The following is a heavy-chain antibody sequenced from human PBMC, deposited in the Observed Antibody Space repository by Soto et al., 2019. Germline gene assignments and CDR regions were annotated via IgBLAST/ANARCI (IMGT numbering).Heavy chain of an antibody. CDR1: GFTFSNAW. V-gene: IGHV3-15*01. D-gene: IGHD6-6*01. J-gene: IGHJ6*02. CDR3: TTEPEDSSSGYYYGMDV. Sequence: GASLRLSCAASGFTFSNAWMSWVRQAPGKGLEWVGRIKSKTDGGTTDYAAPVKGRFTISRDDSKNTLYLQMNSLKTEDTAVYYCTTEPEDSSSGYYYGMDVWGQGTTVTVSS. CDR2: IKSKTDGGTT.